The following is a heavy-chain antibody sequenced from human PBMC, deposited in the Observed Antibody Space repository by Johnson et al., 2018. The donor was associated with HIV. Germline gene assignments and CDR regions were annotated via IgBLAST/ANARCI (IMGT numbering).Heavy chain of an antibody. CDR2: ILYRGSNK. J-gene: IGHJ3*02. D-gene: IGHD4-23*01. CDR3: ARGRYGRMTTVAAAAFDI. Sequence: QMQLVESGGGVVQPGRSLRLSCAASGFTFSNYGMHWVRQAPGKGLEWVAVILYRGSNKYYADSVKGRFTISRDNSKNTLYLQMNSLRAEDTALYYCARGRYGRMTTVAAAAFDIWGQGTMVTVSS. CDR1: GFTFSNYG. V-gene: IGHV3-30*03.